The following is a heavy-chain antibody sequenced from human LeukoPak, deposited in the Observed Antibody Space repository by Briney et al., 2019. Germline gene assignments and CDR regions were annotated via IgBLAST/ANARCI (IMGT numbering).Heavy chain of an antibody. CDR1: GFTFSSYA. CDR2: ISGSGGST. Sequence: PGGSLRLSCAASGFTFSSYAMSWVRQAPGKGLEWVSAISGSGGSTYYADSVKGRFTISRDNSKNTLYLQMNSLRAEDTAVYYCAKDRVSSSWLNWFDPWGQGTLVIVSS. D-gene: IGHD6-13*01. V-gene: IGHV3-23*01. CDR3: AKDRVSSSWLNWFDP. J-gene: IGHJ5*02.